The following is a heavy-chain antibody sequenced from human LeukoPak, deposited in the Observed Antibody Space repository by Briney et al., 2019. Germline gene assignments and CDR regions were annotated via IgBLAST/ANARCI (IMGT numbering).Heavy chain of an antibody. Sequence: GGSLRLSCAASGFTFSDYYMSWIRQAPGKGLEWVSSISSSSSYIYYADSVKGRFTISRDNAKNSLYLQMNSLRAEDTAVYYCARYCSSTSCYTPDFDYWGQGTLVTVSS. D-gene: IGHD2-2*02. J-gene: IGHJ4*02. CDR1: GFTFSDYY. CDR3: ARYCSSTSCYTPDFDY. V-gene: IGHV3-11*06. CDR2: ISSSSSYI.